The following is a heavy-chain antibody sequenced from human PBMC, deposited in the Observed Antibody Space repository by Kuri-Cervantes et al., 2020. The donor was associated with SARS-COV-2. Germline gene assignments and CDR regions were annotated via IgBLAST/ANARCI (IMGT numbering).Heavy chain of an antibody. D-gene: IGHD3-3*01. V-gene: IGHV1-8*02. CDR1: GYTFTSYG. CDR3: ARVIGGFLEWFHPDMDNWFDP. CDR2: MNPNSGNT. J-gene: IGHJ5*02. Sequence: ASVKVSCKASGYTFTSYGISWVRQAPGQGLEWMGWMNPNSGNTGYAQKFQGRVTMTRNTSISTAYMELSSLRSEDTAVYYCARVIGGFLEWFHPDMDNWFDPWGQGTLVTVSS.